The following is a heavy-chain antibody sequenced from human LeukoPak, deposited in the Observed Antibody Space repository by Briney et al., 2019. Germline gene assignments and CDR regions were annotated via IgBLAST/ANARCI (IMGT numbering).Heavy chain of an antibody. J-gene: IGHJ4*02. Sequence: PGGSLRLSCTASGFTFSSYTMNWARQAPGKGLEWVSAIHNGGGTTSYADSVKGRFTISRDNSKNTLFLQMNSLRAEDTAVYYCARDHAGIVLPAAVGAHWGQGTLVTVSS. CDR1: GFTFSSYT. V-gene: IGHV3-23*01. CDR2: IHNGGGTT. D-gene: IGHD2-2*01. CDR3: ARDHAGIVLPAAVGAH.